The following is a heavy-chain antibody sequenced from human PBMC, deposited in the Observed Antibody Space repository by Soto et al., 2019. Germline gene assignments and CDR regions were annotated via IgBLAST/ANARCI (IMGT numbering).Heavy chain of an antibody. CDR3: TWGPIPPHPPLYYYAMDV. CDR2: IIPIFGTT. V-gene: IGHV1-69*06. J-gene: IGHJ6*02. CDR1: GGTFSNYA. D-gene: IGHD2-2*02. Sequence: QVQLVQSGAEVKKPGSSVKVSCKASGGTFSNYALSWVRQAPGQGLEWLGGIIPIFGTTNYAPKFQNRVTITADKSPRTAYMELSSLKSEDTAVHYCTWGPIPPHPPLYYYAMDVWGQGTTATVSS.